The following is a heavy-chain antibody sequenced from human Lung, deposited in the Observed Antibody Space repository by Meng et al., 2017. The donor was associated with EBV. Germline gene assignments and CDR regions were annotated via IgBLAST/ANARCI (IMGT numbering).Heavy chain of an antibody. V-gene: IGHV6-1*01. CDR1: GDSVSSNSAA. J-gene: IGHJ2*01. CDR2: TYYRSKWYN. CDR3: ARGATSVFDL. Sequence: VQRQQSAPRLVQPFRLLSLPCLTSGDSVSSNSAAWNWIRQSPSRGLEWLGRTYYRSKWYNDYAVSVKSRITLNPDTSKNQFSLQLNSVTPEDTAVYYCARGATSVFDLWGRGTLVTVSS.